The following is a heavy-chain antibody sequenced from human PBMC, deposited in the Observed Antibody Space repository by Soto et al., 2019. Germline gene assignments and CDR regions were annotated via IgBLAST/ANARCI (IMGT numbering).Heavy chain of an antibody. CDR3: ARVPITGTTPFDY. CDR1: GFTVSSNY. V-gene: IGHV3-66*02. J-gene: IGHJ4*02. Sequence: GGSLRLSCAASGFTVSSNYMSWVRQAPGKGLEWVSVIYSGGSTYYADSVKGRFTISRDNSKNTLYLQMNSLRAEDTAVYYCARVPITGTTPFDYWGQGTLVTVSS. D-gene: IGHD1-20*01. CDR2: IYSGGST.